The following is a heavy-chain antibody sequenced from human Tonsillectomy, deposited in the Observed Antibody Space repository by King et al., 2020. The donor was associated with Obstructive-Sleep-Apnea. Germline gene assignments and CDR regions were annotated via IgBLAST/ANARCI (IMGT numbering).Heavy chain of an antibody. CDR1: GGTFSSYA. V-gene: IGHV1-69*10. CDR3: ARSAQYCSGGSCYSTRYYYYGMDV. Sequence: VQLVESGAEVKKPGSSVKVSCKASGGTFSSYAISWVRQAPGQGLEWMGGIIPILGIANYAQKFQGRVTITADKSTSTAYMKLSSLRSEDTAVYYCARSAQYCSGGSCYSTRYYYYGMDVWGQGTTVTVSS. CDR2: IIPILGIA. J-gene: IGHJ6*02. D-gene: IGHD2-15*01.